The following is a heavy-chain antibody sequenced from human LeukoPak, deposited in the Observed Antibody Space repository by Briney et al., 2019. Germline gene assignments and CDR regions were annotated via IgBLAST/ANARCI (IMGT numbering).Heavy chain of an antibody. J-gene: IGHJ4*02. D-gene: IGHD2-15*01. Sequence: SETLSLTCTVSGDFSSFYYWTWLRQPPGKGLEWIGNIHTSGSTDYNPSLKSRVTMSVDTSKNQFSLRLSSVTAADTAVYYCARPGQSSWWVYFNYWGQGTLVTVYS. V-gene: IGHV4-4*09. CDR3: ARPGQSSWWVYFNY. CDR1: GDFSSFYY. CDR2: IHTSGST.